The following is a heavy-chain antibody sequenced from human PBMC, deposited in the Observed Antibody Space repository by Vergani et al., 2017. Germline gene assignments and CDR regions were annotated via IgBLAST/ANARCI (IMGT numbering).Heavy chain of an antibody. CDR1: GYTLTELS. CDR2: INPNSGGT. CDR3: ARSAGIAVAGTHPDY. Sequence: QVQLVQSGAEVKKPGASVKVSCKVSGYTLTELSMHWVRQAPGKGLEWMGWINPNSGGTNYAQKFQGRVTMTRHTSISTAYMELSRLRSDDTAVYYCARSAGIAVAGTHPDYWGQGTLVTVSS. D-gene: IGHD6-19*01. V-gene: IGHV1-2*02. J-gene: IGHJ4*02.